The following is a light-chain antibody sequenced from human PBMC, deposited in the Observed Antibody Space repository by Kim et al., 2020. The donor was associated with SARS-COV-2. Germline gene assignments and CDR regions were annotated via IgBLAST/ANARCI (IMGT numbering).Light chain of an antibody. CDR2: SDN. CDR3: AAWDGSPHYV. V-gene: IGLV1-44*01. CDR1: SSNIGSNT. Sequence: PGKMIIISSSGRSSNIGSNTENWYQLRPGTAPKLLIYSDNQRPSGVPARFSGSKSGTSASMTISGLHSKNEADYYCAAWDGSPHYVFRTGTKVTVL. J-gene: IGLJ1*01.